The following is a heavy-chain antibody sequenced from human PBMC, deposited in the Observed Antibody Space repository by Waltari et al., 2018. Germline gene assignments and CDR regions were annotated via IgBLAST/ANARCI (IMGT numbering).Heavy chain of an antibody. CDR2: IKPDGSAE. J-gene: IGHJ4*02. D-gene: IGHD3-22*01. CDR3: ARGYYDSSQKLIGY. CDR1: GFTFSSYW. V-gene: IGHV3-7*01. Sequence: EVQLVESGGGLVQPGGSLSLSCAASGFTFSSYWMIWVRQAPGKGLGWGANIKPDGSAEYYWDSGKGRLTISRDNAKNSLYLQMNSLRAEDTAVYYCARGYYDSSQKLIGYWGQGTLVTVSS.